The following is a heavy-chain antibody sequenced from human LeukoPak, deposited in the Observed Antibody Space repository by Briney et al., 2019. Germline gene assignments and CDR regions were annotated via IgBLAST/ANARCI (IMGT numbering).Heavy chain of an antibody. V-gene: IGHV3-53*01. J-gene: IGHJ4*02. D-gene: IGHD1-14*01. CDR1: GFTVSSNY. Sequence: GGSLRLSCAASGFTVSSNYMSWVRQAPGKGLEWVSVIYSGGSTYYADSVKGRFTISRDNSKNTLYLQMNSLRAEDTAVYYCARGNKPVTLGYWGQGTLVTVSS. CDR2: IYSGGST. CDR3: ARGNKPVTLGY.